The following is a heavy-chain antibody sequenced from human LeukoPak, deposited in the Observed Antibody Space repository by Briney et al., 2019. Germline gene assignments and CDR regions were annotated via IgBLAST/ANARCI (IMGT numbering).Heavy chain of an antibody. CDR3: ARKADSSGFTP. Sequence: ASVKVSCKASGGTFSSYTISWVRQAPGQGLEWMGRIIPILGIANYAQKFQGRVTITADKSTSTAYMGLSSLRSEDTAVYYCARKADSSGFTPWGQGTLVTVSS. V-gene: IGHV1-69*02. CDR1: GGTFSSYT. D-gene: IGHD3-22*01. J-gene: IGHJ5*02. CDR2: IIPILGIA.